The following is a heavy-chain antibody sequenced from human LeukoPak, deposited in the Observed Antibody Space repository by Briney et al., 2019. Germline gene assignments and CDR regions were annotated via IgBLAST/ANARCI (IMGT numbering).Heavy chain of an antibody. CDR2: ISSSGGGT. V-gene: IGHV3-23*01. CDR3: ATWRDKAAVS. J-gene: IGHJ5*02. D-gene: IGHD6-13*01. CDR1: GFSFSSYE. Sequence: PGGSLRLSCAASGFSFSSYEMNWVRQAPGKGLEWVSAISSSGGGTYYADSVKGRFTISRDNSKNTLSLQMNSLRGEDTAVYYCATWRDKAAVSWGQGTLVTVSS.